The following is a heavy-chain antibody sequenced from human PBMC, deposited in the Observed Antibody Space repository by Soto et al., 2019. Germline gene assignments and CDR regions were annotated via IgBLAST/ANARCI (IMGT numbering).Heavy chain of an antibody. CDR3: AHESGIAVAGTGYYYYGLDV. Sequence: PSQTLSLTCALSGDSVSSYISAWNWIRQTPSRGLEWLGRTYYRSKWYNDYAVSVKSRITINPGTSKNQFSLQLNSVTPEDTAVYYCAHESGIAVAGTGYYYYGLDVWGQGTTVTVSS. CDR2: TYYRSKWYN. D-gene: IGHD6-19*01. J-gene: IGHJ6*02. V-gene: IGHV6-1*01. CDR1: GDSVSSYISA.